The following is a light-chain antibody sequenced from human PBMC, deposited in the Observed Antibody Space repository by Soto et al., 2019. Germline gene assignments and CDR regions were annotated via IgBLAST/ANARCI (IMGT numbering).Light chain of an antibody. CDR2: DAS. Sequence: ESVLTQSPGTLSLSPGERATLSCRASQSVSSYLAWYQQKPGQAPRLLIYDASTRATGISARFSGSGSGTDFTLTISSLEPEDFAVYYCQQRSNWPVTFGQGTKVDIK. CDR1: QSVSSY. V-gene: IGKV3-11*01. J-gene: IGKJ1*01. CDR3: QQRSNWPVT.